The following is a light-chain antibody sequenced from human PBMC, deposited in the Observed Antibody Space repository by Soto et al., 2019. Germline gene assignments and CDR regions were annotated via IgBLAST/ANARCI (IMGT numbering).Light chain of an antibody. V-gene: IGKV3-15*01. J-gene: IGKJ4*01. CDR3: QQNNKWPPVT. CDR1: QTISND. CDR2: GAS. Sequence: EVGVTQSPATVSVSPGEGVTLSCRASQTISNDLAWYQQKPGQAPRLLIYGASTRATGVPARFSGGRSGTEFTLTISSLQSEDFAFYYCQQNNKWPPVTFGGGTKV.